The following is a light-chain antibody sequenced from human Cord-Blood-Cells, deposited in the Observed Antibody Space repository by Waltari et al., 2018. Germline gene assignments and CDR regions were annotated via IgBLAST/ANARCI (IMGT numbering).Light chain of an antibody. CDR2: DVS. J-gene: IGLJ1*01. Sequence: QSALPQPRSVSGSPGQSVTISCTGTSSDVGGYNYVSWYQQHPGKAPKLMIYDVSKRPSGVPDRFSGSKSRNTASLTISGLQAEDEADYYCCSYAGSYVFGTGTKVTVL. V-gene: IGLV2-11*01. CDR1: SSDVGGYNY. CDR3: CSYAGSYV.